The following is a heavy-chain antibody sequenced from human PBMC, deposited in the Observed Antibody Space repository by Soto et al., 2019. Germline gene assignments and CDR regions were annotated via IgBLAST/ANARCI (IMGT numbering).Heavy chain of an antibody. CDR1: GGSISSGDYY. D-gene: IGHD3-22*01. CDR2: IYYSGST. CDR3: ARDNYYDSSGYYYWYFDL. V-gene: IGHV4-30-4*01. J-gene: IGHJ2*01. Sequence: QVQLQESGPGLVKPSQTLSLTCTVSGGSISSGDYYWSWIRQPPGKGLEWIGYIYYSGSTYYNPSLKSRVTLSVDTSKNRFSLKLSSVTAADTAVYYCARDNYYDSSGYYYWYFDLWGRGTLVTVS.